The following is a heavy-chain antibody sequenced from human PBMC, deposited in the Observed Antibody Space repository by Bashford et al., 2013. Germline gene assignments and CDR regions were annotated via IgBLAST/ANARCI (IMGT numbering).Heavy chain of an antibody. CDR3: ALTVGSYCSAGSCYSALDV. D-gene: IGHD2-15*01. J-gene: IGHJ6*04. CDR1: GGTFSSYA. V-gene: IGHV1-69*13. Sequence: SVKVSCKASGGTFSSYAISWVRQAPGQGLEWMGGIIPIFEIPDYAPKFPGRVMFTADESTSTAYMELTSLRSEDTAVYYCALTVGSYCSAGSCYSALDVWGKGTTVTVSS. CDR2: IIPIFEIP.